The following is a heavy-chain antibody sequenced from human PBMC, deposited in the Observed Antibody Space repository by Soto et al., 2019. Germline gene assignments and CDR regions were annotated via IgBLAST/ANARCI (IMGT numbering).Heavy chain of an antibody. CDR3: ARSYYDILTGYWSYFDY. Sequence: PSETLSLTCSVSGGSISSYYLSWIRQPPGKGLEWIGYIYYSGSTNYNPSLKSRVTISVDTSKNQFSLKLSSVTAADTAVYYCARSYYDILTGYWSYFDYWGQGTLVTSPQ. V-gene: IGHV4-59*08. D-gene: IGHD3-9*01. CDR2: IYYSGST. CDR1: GGSISSYY. J-gene: IGHJ4*02.